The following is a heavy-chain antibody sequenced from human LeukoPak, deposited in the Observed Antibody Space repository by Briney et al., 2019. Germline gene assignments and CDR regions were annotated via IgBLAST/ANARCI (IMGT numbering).Heavy chain of an antibody. V-gene: IGHV3-30*02. Sequence: GGSLRLSCAAAGFTFSSYGMHWVRQAPGKGLEWVAFIRYDGSNKYYADSVKGRFTISRDNSKNTLYLQMNSLRAEDTAVYYCAKDNYDSSGGPLDSWGQGTLVTVSS. CDR3: AKDNYDSSGGPLDS. J-gene: IGHJ4*02. CDR2: IRYDGSNK. CDR1: GFTFSSYG. D-gene: IGHD3-22*01.